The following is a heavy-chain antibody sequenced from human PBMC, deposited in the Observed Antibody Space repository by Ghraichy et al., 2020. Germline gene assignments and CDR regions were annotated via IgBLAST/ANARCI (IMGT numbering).Heavy chain of an antibody. CDR3: IRGSWGAY. J-gene: IGHJ4*02. D-gene: IGHD3-10*01. Sequence: GGSLRLSCAASGFTFSSSDMSWFRQAPGEGLEWVSTISTSDNTYYADSVEGRFTISRDNSKNTLCLQMNTLRAEDTAIYYCIRGSWGAYWGQGTLVIVSS. V-gene: IGHV3-23*01. CDR1: GFTFSSSD. CDR2: ISTSDNT.